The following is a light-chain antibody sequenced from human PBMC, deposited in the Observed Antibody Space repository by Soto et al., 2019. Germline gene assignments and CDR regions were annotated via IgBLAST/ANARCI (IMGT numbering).Light chain of an antibody. J-gene: IGLJ1*01. CDR1: SSDVGGYNF. Sequence: QSALTQPASVSGSPGQSITISCTGTSSDVGGYNFVSWYQQHPDKAPKLMIYDVTNRPSGVSNHFSGSKSGNTASLTISGLQAEDEADYYCSSYTSISTYVFGTGTKVTV. CDR3: SSYTSISTYV. CDR2: DVT. V-gene: IGLV2-14*01.